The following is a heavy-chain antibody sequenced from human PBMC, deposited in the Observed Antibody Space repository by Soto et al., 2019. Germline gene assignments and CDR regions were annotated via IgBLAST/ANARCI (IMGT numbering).Heavy chain of an antibody. CDR1: GFTFSSYG. CDR3: ARGSEWDYGDYGGDY. CDR2: IWYDGSNK. V-gene: IGHV3-33*01. J-gene: IGHJ4*02. D-gene: IGHD4-17*01. Sequence: LRLSCAASGFTFSSYGMHWVRQAPGKGLEWVAVIWYDGSNKYYADSVKGRFTISRGNSKNTLYLQMNSLRAEDTAVYYCARGSEWDYGDYGGDYWGQGTLVTVSS.